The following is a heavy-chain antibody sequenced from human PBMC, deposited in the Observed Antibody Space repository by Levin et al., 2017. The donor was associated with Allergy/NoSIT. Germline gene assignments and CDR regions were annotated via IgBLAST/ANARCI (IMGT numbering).Heavy chain of an antibody. CDR3: AHRPVAAAGTCWFPP. J-gene: IGHJ5*02. CDR1: GFSLSPSGVG. Sequence: QSGPTLVKPTQTLTLTCTFSGFSLSPSGVGVGWIRQPPGKALEWLALIYWDDDKRYSPSLKSRLTITKDTSKNQVVLTMTNMDPVDTATYYCAHRPVAAAGTCWFPPWSHGTLVTVSS. D-gene: IGHD6-13*01. CDR2: IYWDDDK. V-gene: IGHV2-5*02.